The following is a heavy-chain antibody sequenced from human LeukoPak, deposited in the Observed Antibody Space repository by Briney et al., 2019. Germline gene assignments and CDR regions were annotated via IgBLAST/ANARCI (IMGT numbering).Heavy chain of an antibody. Sequence: ASVKVSCKASGYTFTSYGISWVRQAPGQGLEWMGWISAYNGNTNYAQELQGRVTMTTDTSTSTAYMELRSLRSDDTAVYYCARETSGVIVVVSYYYYGMDVWGQGTTVTVSS. CDR1: GYTFTSYG. CDR2: ISAYNGNT. J-gene: IGHJ6*02. CDR3: ARETSGVIVVVSYYYYGMDV. D-gene: IGHD3-22*01. V-gene: IGHV1-18*01.